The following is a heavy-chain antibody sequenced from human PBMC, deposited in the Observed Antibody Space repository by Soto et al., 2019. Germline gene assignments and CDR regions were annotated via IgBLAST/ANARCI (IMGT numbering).Heavy chain of an antibody. CDR2: ISPYTGNT. V-gene: IGHV1-18*01. D-gene: IGHD3-16*01. Sequence: QVQLVQSGDEVKKPGASVKVSCKASGYIFVNYGIAWVRQAPGQGLEWMGWISPYTGNTHSATKVXGRLTXTTDXXTSTAYMXXXXLXSDDTAVYYCVMVDNYVTPTPQDVW. CDR3: VMVDNYVTPTPQDV. CDR1: GYIFVNYG. J-gene: IGHJ6*01.